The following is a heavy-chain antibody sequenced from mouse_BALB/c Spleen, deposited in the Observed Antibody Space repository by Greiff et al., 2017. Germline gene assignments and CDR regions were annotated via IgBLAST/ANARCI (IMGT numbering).Heavy chain of an antibody. CDR1: GFTFSSYT. D-gene: IGHD2-14*01. J-gene: IGHJ4*01. CDR3: ARQYYRYEDAMDY. V-gene: IGHV5-12-2*01. CDR2: ISNGGGST. Sequence: DVHLVESGGGLVQPGGSLKLSCAASGFTFSSYTMSWVRQTPEKRLEWVAYISNGGGSTYYPDTVKGRFTISRDNAKNTLYLQMSSLKSEDTAMYYCARQYYRYEDAMDYWGQGTSVTVSS.